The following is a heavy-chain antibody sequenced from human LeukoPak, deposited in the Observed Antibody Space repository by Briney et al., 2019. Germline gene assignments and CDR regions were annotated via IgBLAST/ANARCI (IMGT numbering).Heavy chain of an antibody. CDR3: ARDPREAGWYGVDY. CDR1: GYTFTSYG. J-gene: IGHJ4*02. V-gene: IGHV1-18*01. CDR2: ISAYNGNT. D-gene: IGHD6-19*01. Sequence: ASVTVSCKASGYTFTSYGISWVRQAPGQGLEWMGWISAYNGNTNYAQKLQGRVTMTTDTSTSTAYMELRSLRSDDTAVYYCARDPREAGWYGVDYWGQGTLVTVSS.